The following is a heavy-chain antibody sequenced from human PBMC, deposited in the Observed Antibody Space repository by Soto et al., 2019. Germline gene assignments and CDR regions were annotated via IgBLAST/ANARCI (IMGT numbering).Heavy chain of an antibody. Sequence: GGAMKLGSAAAGDTFYNAGVTGVRKAQGKGLEWVGRIKSKTDGGTTDYAAPVKGRFTISRDDSKNTLYLQMNSLKTEDTAVYYCTTVKWGYCSSTSCYGRYYYYYYMDVWGKGTTVTVSS. V-gene: IGHV3-15*01. J-gene: IGHJ6*03. CDR2: IKSKTDGGTT. D-gene: IGHD2-2*01. CDR3: TTVKWGYCSSTSCYGRYYYYYYMDV. CDR1: GDTFYNAG.